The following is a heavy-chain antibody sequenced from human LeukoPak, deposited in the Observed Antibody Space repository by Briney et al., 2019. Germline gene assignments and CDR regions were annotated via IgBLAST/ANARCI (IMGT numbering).Heavy chain of an antibody. CDR2: IKTKTSGETT. V-gene: IGHV3-15*01. D-gene: IGHD7-27*01. J-gene: IGHJ3*02. CDR1: GFTFSNAW. CDR3: DTDTLPNWDDAFNI. Sequence: PGGSLRLSCVASGFTFSNAWTSWVRQAPGKGVEWVARIKTKTSGETTDYAAPVKDRFTISRDDSEDTVYLQMNMLKTEDTALYFCDTDTLPNWDDAFNIWGQGTVVTASS.